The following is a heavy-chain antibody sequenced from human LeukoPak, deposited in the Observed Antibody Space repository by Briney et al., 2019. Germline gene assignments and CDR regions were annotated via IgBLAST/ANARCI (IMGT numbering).Heavy chain of an antibody. CDR2: IYYSGST. CDR1: GGSISSGGYY. J-gene: IGHJ4*02. V-gene: IGHV4-31*03. D-gene: IGHD3-22*01. CDR3: ARGQDSSGLITWGTVGSLYFDY. Sequence: SETLSLTCTVSGGSISSGGYYWSWLRQHPGKGLEWIGYIYYSGSTYYNPSLKSRVTISVDTSKNQFSLKLSSVTAADTAVYYCARGQDSSGLITWGTVGSLYFDYWGQGTLVTVSS.